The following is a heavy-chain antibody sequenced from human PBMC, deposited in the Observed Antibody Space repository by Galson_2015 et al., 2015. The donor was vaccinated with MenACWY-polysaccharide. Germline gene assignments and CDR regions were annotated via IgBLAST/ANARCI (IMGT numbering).Heavy chain of an antibody. V-gene: IGHV3-9*01. J-gene: IGHJ4*02. CDR1: GFTFDDYA. CDR3: AIDIGDGVSGNRYDY. D-gene: IGHD1-1*01. CDR2: INWNSVNR. Sequence: SLRLSCAASGFTFDDYAMHWVRQAPGKGLEWVSGINWNSVNRGYADSVKGRFTISRDNAKNSLYLQMNSLRPEDTALYYCAIDIGDGVSGNRYDYWGQGTLVTVSS.